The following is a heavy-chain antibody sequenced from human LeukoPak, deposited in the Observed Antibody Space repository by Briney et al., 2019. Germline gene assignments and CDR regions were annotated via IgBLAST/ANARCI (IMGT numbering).Heavy chain of an antibody. J-gene: IGHJ3*02. CDR1: GFTFSSYS. CDR2: ISSSSSYI. CDR3: AKDQGYGDYGNDAFGI. Sequence: PGGSLGLSCAASGFTFSSYSMNWVRQAPGKGLEWVSSISSSSSYIYYADSVKGRFTISRDNSKNTLYLQMNSLRAEDTAVYYCAKDQGYGDYGNDAFGIWGQGTMVTVSS. D-gene: IGHD4-17*01. V-gene: IGHV3-21*04.